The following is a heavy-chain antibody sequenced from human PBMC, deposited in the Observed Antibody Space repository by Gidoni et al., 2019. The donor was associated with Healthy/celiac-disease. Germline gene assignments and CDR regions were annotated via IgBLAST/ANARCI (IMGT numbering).Heavy chain of an antibody. Sequence: QVQLQQWGAGLLKPSETLSLTCAVYGGSFSGYYWSWIRQPPGKGLEWIGEINHSGSTNYNPSLKSRVTISVDTSKNQFSLRLSSVTAADTAVYYCARGRMPTQIDIVVVPASKSRGFYFDYWGQGTLVTVSS. D-gene: IGHD2-2*01. CDR3: ARGRMPTQIDIVVVPASKSRGFYFDY. V-gene: IGHV4-34*01. CDR1: GGSFSGYY. CDR2: INHSGST. J-gene: IGHJ4*02.